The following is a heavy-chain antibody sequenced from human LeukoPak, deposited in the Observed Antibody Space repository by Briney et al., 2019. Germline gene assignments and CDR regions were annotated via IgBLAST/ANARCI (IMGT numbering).Heavy chain of an antibody. CDR2: ISSSGITT. CDR1: GFTFSDYY. Sequence: GGSLRLSCAASGFTFSDYYMSWIRQAPGKGLEWVSYISSSGITTYYADSVKGRFTISRDNAKNTLYLQMNSLRVEDMAVYYCARIIVGATGIDYWGQGTLVTVSS. J-gene: IGHJ4*02. CDR3: ARIIVGATGIDY. D-gene: IGHD1-26*01. V-gene: IGHV3-11*04.